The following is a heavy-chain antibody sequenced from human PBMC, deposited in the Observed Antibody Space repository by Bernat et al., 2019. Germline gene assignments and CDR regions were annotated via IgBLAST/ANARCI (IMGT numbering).Heavy chain of an antibody. V-gene: IGHV3-33*01. D-gene: IGHD2-8*02. CDR3: EGVLGEKSDAFDI. CDR1: GFTFSSYG. J-gene: IGHJ3*02. CDR2: IWYDGSNK. Sequence: QVQLVESGGGVVQPGRSLRLSCAASGFTFSSYGMHWVRQAPGKGLEWVADIWYDGSNKYYADSVKGRFTISRDNSKNTLYLQMNSLRAEDTAVYYCEGVLGEKSDAFDIWGQGTMVTVSS.